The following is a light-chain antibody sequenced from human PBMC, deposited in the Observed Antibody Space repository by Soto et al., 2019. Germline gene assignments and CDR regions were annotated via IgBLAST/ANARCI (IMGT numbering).Light chain of an antibody. J-gene: IGLJ1*01. CDR3: AEWDDSLISSYV. Sequence: QSALTQPPSASATPGQRVTISCSGSSSNIGSNYVYWYQQLPGTAPKLLIYRNNQRPSGVPDRFSGSKCGTSASLAISGLRSEDDADYYSAEWDDSLISSYVVGTGTNVTVL. CDR2: RNN. CDR1: SSNIGSNY. V-gene: IGLV1-47*01.